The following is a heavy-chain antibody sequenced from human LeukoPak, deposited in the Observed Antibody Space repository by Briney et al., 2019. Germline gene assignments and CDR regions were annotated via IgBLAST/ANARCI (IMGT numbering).Heavy chain of an antibody. CDR3: ARGQYSYGSWVFDY. CDR2: IDPSDSYT. V-gene: IGHV5-10-1*01. Sequence: GEALKSSSQGSGSGFTSYWISWVRAMPGKGMEWMGRIDPSDSYTNYSPSFQGHVTISADKSISTAYLQWSSLKASDTAMYYCARGQYSYGSWVFDYWGQGTLVTVSS. D-gene: IGHD5-18*01. CDR1: GSGFTSYW. J-gene: IGHJ4*02.